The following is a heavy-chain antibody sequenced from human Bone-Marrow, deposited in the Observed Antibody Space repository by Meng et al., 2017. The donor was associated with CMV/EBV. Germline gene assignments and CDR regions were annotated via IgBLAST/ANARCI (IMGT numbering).Heavy chain of an antibody. CDR2: INPNSGGT. CDR1: GYTFTGYY. V-gene: IGHV1-2*02. D-gene: IGHD6-25*01. CDR3: ARFSQSSGFIY. J-gene: IGHJ4*02. Sequence: ASVKVSCKASGYTFTGYYIHWVRQAPGQGLEWMGWINPNSGGTNSAQKFQASVTMTRDTSISTAYMELSRLRSDDTAVYYCARFSQSSGFIYWGQGTLVTVSS.